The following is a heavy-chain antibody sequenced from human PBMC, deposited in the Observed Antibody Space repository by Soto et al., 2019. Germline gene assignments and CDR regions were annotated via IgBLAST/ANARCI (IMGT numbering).Heavy chain of an antibody. CDR1: GFTFSSYA. J-gene: IGHJ4*02. Sequence: QVQLVESGGGVVQPGRSLRLSCAASGFTFSSYAMHWVRQAPGKGLEWVAVISYDGSNKYYADSVKGRFTISRDNSKNTLNLQMNSLIAEDTAVYYCATATGIAVAGKFDYWGEGTLVTVSS. CDR3: ATATGIAVAGKFDY. V-gene: IGHV3-30-3*01. D-gene: IGHD6-19*01. CDR2: ISYDGSNK.